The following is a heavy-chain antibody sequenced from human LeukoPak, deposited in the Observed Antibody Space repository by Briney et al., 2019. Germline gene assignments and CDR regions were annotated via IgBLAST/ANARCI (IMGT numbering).Heavy chain of an antibody. V-gene: IGHV4-4*07. CDR3: ARVVSSSWSRGSGSYFFDY. J-gene: IGHJ4*02. CDR2: IHTSGST. D-gene: IGHD3-10*01. CDR1: GGSISSYY. Sequence: PSETLSLTCTVSGGSISSYYWSWIRQPAGKGLEWIGRIHTSGSTNYNPSLKSRVTMSVDTSKNQFSLKLSSVTAADTAVYYCARVVSSSWSRGSGSYFFDYWGRGTLVTVSS.